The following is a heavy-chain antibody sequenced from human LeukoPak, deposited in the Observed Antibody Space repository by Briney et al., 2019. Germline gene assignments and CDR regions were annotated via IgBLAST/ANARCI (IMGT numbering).Heavy chain of an antibody. D-gene: IGHD1-26*01. J-gene: IGHJ4*02. V-gene: IGHV3-7*01. CDR1: GFTFSIYW. CDR3: ARALKWEL. Sequence: GGSLRLSCAASGFTFSIYWMNWVRQAPGKGLEWVANIKQDGSEKYYADSVKGRFTISRDNAKNSLYLQMNSLRAEDTAVYYCARALKWELWGQGTLVTVSS. CDR2: IKQDGSEK.